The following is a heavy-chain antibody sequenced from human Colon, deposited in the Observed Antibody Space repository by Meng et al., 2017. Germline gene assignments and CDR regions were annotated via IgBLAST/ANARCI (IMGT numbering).Heavy chain of an antibody. V-gene: IGHV3-74*01. D-gene: IGHD1-26*01. CDR2: INSDGSST. CDR3: ASNSGI. J-gene: IGHJ4*02. CDR1: GPTFNSDW. Sequence: ESGGGLVHPCGSLTLSCAASGPTFNSDWLYWARQAPGKGLVWLSRINSDGSSTNYADSVKGRFTISRDNAKNTLYLQMSSLRAEDTAVYYCASNSGIWGQGTLVTVSS.